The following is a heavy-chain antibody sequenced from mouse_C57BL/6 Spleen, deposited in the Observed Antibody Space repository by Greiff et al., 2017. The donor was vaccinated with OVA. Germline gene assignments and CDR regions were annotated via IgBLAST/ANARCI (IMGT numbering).Heavy chain of an antibody. CDR3: ARQGTTVLATDAMDY. Sequence: QVQLQQSGAELMKPGASVKLSCKATGYTFTGYWMHWVKQRHGQGLEWIGYINPSSGYTKYNQKFKDKATLTADKSSSTAYMQLSSLTYEDSAVYYCARQGTTVLATDAMDYWGQGTSVTVSS. J-gene: IGHJ4*01. CDR2: INPSSGYT. V-gene: IGHV1-7*01. CDR1: GYTFTGYW. D-gene: IGHD1-1*01.